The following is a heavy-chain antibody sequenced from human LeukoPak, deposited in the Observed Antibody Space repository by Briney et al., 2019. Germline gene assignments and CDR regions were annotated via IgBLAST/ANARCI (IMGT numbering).Heavy chain of an antibody. CDR2: IYYSGST. V-gene: IGHV4-30-4*01. D-gene: IGHD4-11*01. CDR3: VCDKAVITVTGSFDY. J-gene: IGHJ4*02. Sequence: SETLSLTCTVSGGSISSGDYYWSWIRQPPGKGLEWIGYIYYSGSTYYNPSLKSRVTISVDTSKNQFSLNLSSVTAADTAVYYCVCDKAVITVTGSFDYWGQGTLVTVSS. CDR1: GGSISSGDYY.